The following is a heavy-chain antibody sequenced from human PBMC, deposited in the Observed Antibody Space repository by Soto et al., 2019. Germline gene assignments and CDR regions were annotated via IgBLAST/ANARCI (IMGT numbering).Heavy chain of an antibody. CDR1: GMIFSNYN. D-gene: IGHD3-10*01. CDR3: AKDRVRLTLGLFDV. CDR2: ISYDGNTK. V-gene: IGHV3-30*18. Sequence: PGGSLRLSCVVSGMIFSNYNMHWVRQAPGKGLEWVAVISYDGNTKDYVDSVKGRFTISRDNSKNTLYLQMNSLRGEDTAKYYCAKDRVRLTLGLFDVWGQGTMVTVSS. J-gene: IGHJ3*01.